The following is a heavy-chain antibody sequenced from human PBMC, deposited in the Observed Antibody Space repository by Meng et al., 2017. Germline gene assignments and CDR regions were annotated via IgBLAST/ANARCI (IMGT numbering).Heavy chain of an antibody. J-gene: IGHJ4*02. V-gene: IGHV3-30*04. CDR2: ISYDGSNK. Sequence: GGSLRLSCAASGFTFSSYAMHWVRQAPGKGLEWVAVISYDGSNKYYADSVKGRFTISRDNSKNTPYLQMNSLRAEDTAVYYCARSPLAFKMRYFDYWGQGTLVTVSS. CDR1: GFTFSSYA. CDR3: ARSPLAFKMRYFDY. D-gene: IGHD5-24*01.